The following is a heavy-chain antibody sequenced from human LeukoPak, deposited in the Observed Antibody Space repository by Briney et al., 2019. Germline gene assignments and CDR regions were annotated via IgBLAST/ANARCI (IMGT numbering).Heavy chain of an antibody. CDR1: GFTFSSYS. CDR3: ASLLGELWAFDI. CDR2: ISSSSSYI. J-gene: IGHJ3*02. V-gene: IGHV3-21*01. Sequence: GGSLRLSCAASGFTFSSYSMNWVRQAPGKGLEWVSSISSSSSYIYYADSVKGRFTISRDNAKNSLYLQMNSLRAEDTAVYYCASLLGELWAFDIWGQGTMVTVSS. D-gene: IGHD3-16*01.